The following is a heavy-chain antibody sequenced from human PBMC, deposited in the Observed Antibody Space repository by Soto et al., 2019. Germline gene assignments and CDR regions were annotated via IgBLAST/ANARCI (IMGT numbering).Heavy chain of an antibody. CDR1: GYIFTGYH. Sequence: ASVKVSCKSSGYIFTGYHIHWVRQSPGRGLEWMGWINPNSGDTEYAQNFQGRVTMTEDTSTDTAYMELSSLRSEDTAVYYCATDRKVGYDSSVTLRFDPWGQGTLVTVSS. CDR2: INPNSGDT. D-gene: IGHD3-22*01. CDR3: ATDRKVGYDSSVTLRFDP. J-gene: IGHJ5*02. V-gene: IGHV1-2*02.